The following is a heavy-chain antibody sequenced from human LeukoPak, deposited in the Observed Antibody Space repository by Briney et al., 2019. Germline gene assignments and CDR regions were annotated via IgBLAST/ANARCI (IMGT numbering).Heavy chain of an antibody. D-gene: IGHD6-19*01. J-gene: IGHJ4*02. CDR3: ARAPNWVAGTAFDY. Sequence: GGSLRLSCAASGFTFSSYAMSWVRQAPGKGLEWVSAISGSGGSTYYADSVKGRFTISRDNAKNTLYLQMNSLRAEDTAVYYCARAPNWVAGTAFDYWGQGTLVTVSS. CDR2: ISGSGGST. CDR1: GFTFSSYA. V-gene: IGHV3-23*01.